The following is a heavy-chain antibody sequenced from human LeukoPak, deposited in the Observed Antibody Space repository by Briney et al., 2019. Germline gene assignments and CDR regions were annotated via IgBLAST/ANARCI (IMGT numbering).Heavy chain of an antibody. CDR3: AKDHPSIAVAGIFDY. D-gene: IGHD6-19*01. CDR2: ISGSGGST. J-gene: IGHJ4*02. CDR1: GFTFSSYA. V-gene: IGHV3-23*01. Sequence: PGGSLRLSCAASGFTFSSYAMSWVRQAPGKGLEWVSAISGSGGSTYYADSVKGRFTISRDNSKNTLYLQMNSPRAEDAAVYYCAKDHPSIAVAGIFDYWGQGTLVTVSS.